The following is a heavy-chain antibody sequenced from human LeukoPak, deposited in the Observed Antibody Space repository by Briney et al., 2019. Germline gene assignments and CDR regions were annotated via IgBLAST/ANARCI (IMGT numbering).Heavy chain of an antibody. J-gene: IGHJ4*02. V-gene: IGHV3-7*03. Sequence: GGSLRLSCAASGFTFSSYWMSWVRQAPGKGLEWVANIKQDGSEKYYVDPVKGRFTTSRDNAKNSLYLQMTSLRAEDTALYYCGRAMDYWGQGTLVTVSS. CDR3: GRAMDY. CDR2: IKQDGSEK. CDR1: GFTFSSYW.